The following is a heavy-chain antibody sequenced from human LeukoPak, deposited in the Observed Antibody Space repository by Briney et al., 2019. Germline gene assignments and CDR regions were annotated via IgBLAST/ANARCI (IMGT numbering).Heavy chain of an antibody. V-gene: IGHV4-39*01. CDR3: ARHDCATTSCLYFYGMDV. D-gene: IGHD2-2*01. Sequence: SETLSLTCTVSGGSISSSSHYWGWIRQPPGKGPEWIGSLYYSGSLYYNPSIKSRVNISVDTSKHQFSLKLSSVAATDTAVYYCARHDCATTSCLYFYGMDVWGQGTTVPVSS. CDR1: GGSISSSSHY. CDR2: LYYSGSL. J-gene: IGHJ6*02.